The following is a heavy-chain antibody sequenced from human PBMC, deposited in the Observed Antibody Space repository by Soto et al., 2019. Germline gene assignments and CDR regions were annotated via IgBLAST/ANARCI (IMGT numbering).Heavy chain of an antibody. CDR2: IIPIFGTA. CDR1: GGTFSSYA. D-gene: IGHD2-15*01. Sequence: QVQLVQSGAEVKKPGSSVKVSCKASGGTFSSYAISWVRQAPGQGLEWMGGIIPIFGTANYAQKFQGRVTIXXDXSXXTADMELSSLRSEDTAVYYCARVPKGGGSSGWFAPWGQGTLVTVSS. V-gene: IGHV1-69*12. J-gene: IGHJ5*02. CDR3: ARVPKGGGSSGWFAP.